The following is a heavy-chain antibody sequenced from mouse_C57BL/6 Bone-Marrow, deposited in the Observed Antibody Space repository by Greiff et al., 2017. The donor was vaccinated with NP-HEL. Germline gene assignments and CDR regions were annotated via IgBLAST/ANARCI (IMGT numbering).Heavy chain of an antibody. CDR3: ARDIYYYGSSPRYFDV. D-gene: IGHD1-1*01. V-gene: IGHV5-16*01. CDR2: INYDGSST. CDR1: GFTFSDYY. J-gene: IGHJ1*03. Sequence: DVKLVESEGGLVQPGSSMKLSCTASGFTFSDYYMAWVRQVPEKGLEWVANINYDGSSTYYLDSLKSRFIISRDNAKNILYLQMSSLKSEDTATYYCARDIYYYGSSPRYFDVWGTGTTVTVSS.